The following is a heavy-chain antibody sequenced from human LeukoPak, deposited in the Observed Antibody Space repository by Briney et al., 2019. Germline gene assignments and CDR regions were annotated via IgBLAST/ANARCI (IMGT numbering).Heavy chain of an antibody. CDR3: ARSVSALNWFDP. CDR2: IYYSGST. CDR1: GGSISSYY. V-gene: IGHV4-59*08. Sequence: SETLSLTCTVSGGSISSYYWSWIRQPPGKGLEWIGYIYYSGSTNYNPSLKSRVTISVDTSKNQFSLKLSSVTAADTAVYYCARSVSALNWFDPWGQGTLVTSPQ. J-gene: IGHJ5*02.